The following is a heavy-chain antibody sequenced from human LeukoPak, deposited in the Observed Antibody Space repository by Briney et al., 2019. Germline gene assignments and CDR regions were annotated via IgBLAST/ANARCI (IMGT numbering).Heavy chain of an antibody. CDR3: ARGDSTLEYYFDY. CDR2: IYYSGST. V-gene: IGHV4-30-4*08. Sequence: SQTLSLTCTVSGGSISSGDYYWSWIRQPPGKGLEWIGYIYYSGSTYYNPSLKSRVTISVDTSKNQFSLKLSSVTAADTAVYYCARGDSTLEYYFDYWGQGTLVTVSS. J-gene: IGHJ4*02. D-gene: IGHD2-21*02. CDR1: GGSISSGDYY.